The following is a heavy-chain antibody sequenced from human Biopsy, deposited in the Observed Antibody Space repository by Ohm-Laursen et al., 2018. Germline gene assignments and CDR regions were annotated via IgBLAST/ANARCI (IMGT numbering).Heavy chain of an antibody. D-gene: IGHD3-16*01. V-gene: IGHV1-2*02. CDR1: GYAVNDYF. CDR2: ISPNSGGT. Sequence: SVKVSCKGSGYAVNDYFLHWLRQAPGQGPEWMGGISPNSGGTNYAQKFQGRVTMTTDTSTSTVYLELRRLISDDAAVYYCARDIMNRIAGLVARSDVFDVWGQGTLVTVSS. CDR3: ARDIMNRIAGLVARSDVFDV. J-gene: IGHJ3*01.